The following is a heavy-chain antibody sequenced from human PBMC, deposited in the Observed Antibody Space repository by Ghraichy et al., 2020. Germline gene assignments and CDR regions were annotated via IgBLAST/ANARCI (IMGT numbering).Heavy chain of an antibody. CDR3: AREIFRIQPQVADAFDI. CDR1: GGSISSYY. Sequence: SETLSLTCTVSGGSISSYYWSWIRQPPGKGLEWIGYIYYSGSTNYNPSLKSRVTISVDTSKNQFSLKLSSVTAADTAVYYCAREIFRIQPQVADAFDIWGQGTMVTVSS. V-gene: IGHV4-59*01. CDR2: IYYSGST. J-gene: IGHJ3*02. D-gene: IGHD5-18*01.